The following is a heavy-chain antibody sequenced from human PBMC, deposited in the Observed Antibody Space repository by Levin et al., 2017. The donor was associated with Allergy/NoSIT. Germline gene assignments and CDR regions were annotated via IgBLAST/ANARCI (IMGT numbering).Heavy chain of an antibody. D-gene: IGHD3-22*01. V-gene: IGHV3-15*01. CDR1: GFTFSNAW. J-gene: IGHJ4*02. CDR2: IKSKTDGGTT. CDR3: TTSRNYYYDSSGYPYY. Sequence: GGSLRLSCAASGFTFSNAWMSWVRQAPGKGLEWVGRIKSKTDGGTTDYAAPVKGRFTISRDESKNTLYLQMNSLKTEDTAVYYCTTSRNYYYDSSGYPYYWGQGTLVTVSS.